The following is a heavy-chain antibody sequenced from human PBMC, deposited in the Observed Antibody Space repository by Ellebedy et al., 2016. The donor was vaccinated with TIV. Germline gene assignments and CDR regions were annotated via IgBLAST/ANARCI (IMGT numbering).Heavy chain of an antibody. CDR1: GGSISSYY. D-gene: IGHD2-2*01. CDR2: INHSGST. V-gene: IGHV4-34*01. J-gene: IGHJ6*03. CDR3: ARGSNRRYMDV. Sequence: SETLSLXXTVSGGSISSYYWSWIRQPPGKGLEWIGEINHSGSTNYNPSLKSRVTISVDTSKNQFSLKLSSVTAADTAVYYCARGSNRRYMDVWGKGTTVTVSS.